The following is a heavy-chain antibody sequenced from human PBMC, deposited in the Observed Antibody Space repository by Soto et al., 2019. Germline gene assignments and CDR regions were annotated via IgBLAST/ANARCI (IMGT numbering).Heavy chain of an antibody. J-gene: IGHJ5*02. CDR1: GGSISSGGYY. V-gene: IGHV4-31*03. D-gene: IGHD3-9*01. CDR2: IYYSGST. CDR3: AGKYIFYDENWFDP. Sequence: QVQLQESGPGLVKPSQTLSLTCTVSGGSISSGGYYWSWIRQHPGKGLEWIGDIYYSGSTYYNPSLKSRVTLSLDTSKNQFSLKLSSVTAADTAVYFCAGKYIFYDENWFDPWGQGTLVTVTS.